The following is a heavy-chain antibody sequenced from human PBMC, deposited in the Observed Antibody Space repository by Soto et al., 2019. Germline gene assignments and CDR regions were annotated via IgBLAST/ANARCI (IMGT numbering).Heavy chain of an antibody. CDR2: IYYSGTT. Sequence: SETLSLTCTVSGGSITTGGYFWSWIRQHPGKGLEWIGYIYYSGTTHYNPSLKSRVTISVDTSKNQFSLKLSSVTAADTAVYYCARVVSGSYFDYWGQGTLVTVSS. CDR1: GGSITTGGYF. D-gene: IGHD1-26*01. CDR3: ARVVSGSYFDY. V-gene: IGHV4-31*03. J-gene: IGHJ4*02.